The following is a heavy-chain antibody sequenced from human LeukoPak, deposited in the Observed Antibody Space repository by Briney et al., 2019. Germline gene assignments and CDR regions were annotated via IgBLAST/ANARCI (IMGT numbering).Heavy chain of an antibody. CDR3: AKGGRVRGVIHFDY. D-gene: IGHD3-10*01. J-gene: IGHJ4*02. Sequence: QPGGSLRLSCAASGFTFTNYWMSWVRQAPGKGLEWVSGISWNSGSIGYADSVKGRFTISRDNAKNSLYLQMNSLRAEDMALYYCAKGGRVRGVIHFDYWGQGTLVTVSS. V-gene: IGHV3-9*03. CDR2: ISWNSGSI. CDR1: GFTFTNYW.